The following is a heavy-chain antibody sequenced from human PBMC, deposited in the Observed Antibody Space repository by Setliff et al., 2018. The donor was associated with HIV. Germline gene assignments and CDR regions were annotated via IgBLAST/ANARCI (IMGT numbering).Heavy chain of an antibody. J-gene: IGHJ3*02. CDR3: ARILLYDSSAYFVNAFDI. Sequence: PSETLSLTCAVYGGSFSDYYWSWIRQPPGKGLEWIGEINHSGSTNYNPSLKRRVTISVDTSKNQFSLNLSSVTAADTAVYYCARILLYDSSAYFVNAFDIWGQGTVVTVSS. V-gene: IGHV4-34*01. CDR1: GGSFSDYY. D-gene: IGHD3-22*01. CDR2: INHSGST.